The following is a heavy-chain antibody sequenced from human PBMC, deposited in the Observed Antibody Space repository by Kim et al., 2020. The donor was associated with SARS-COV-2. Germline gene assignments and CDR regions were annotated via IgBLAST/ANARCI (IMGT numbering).Heavy chain of an antibody. J-gene: IGHJ4*02. D-gene: IGHD1-1*01. Sequence: GGSLRLSCEASGLTFRNYVMTWVRQAPGMGLEWVSVISGIGGNTYYRDSVKGRFTISRDNSMNTLYLQMSRLRAEDTAVYYCAKGLGTIMSDFDYWGQGALVTVSS. CDR1: GLTFRNYV. V-gene: IGHV3-23*01. CDR3: AKGLGTIMSDFDY. CDR2: ISGIGGNT.